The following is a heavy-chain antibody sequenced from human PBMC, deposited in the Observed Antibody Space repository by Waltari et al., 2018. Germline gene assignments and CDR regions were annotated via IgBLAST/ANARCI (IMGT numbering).Heavy chain of an antibody. CDR2: IYHSGTT. D-gene: IGHD3-10*02. Sequence: QLQLQESGPGLVKPSETLSLTCPVSGGPISSDRYLWGWIRQPPGKGLEWIGSIYHSGTTYYNPSLKSRVTISLDTSKNQVSLRLSSVTAADTAVYYCARRRHEYVLGNWFDPWGQGTLVTVSS. J-gene: IGHJ5*02. CDR1: GGPISSDRYL. CDR3: ARRRHEYVLGNWFDP. V-gene: IGHV4-39*01.